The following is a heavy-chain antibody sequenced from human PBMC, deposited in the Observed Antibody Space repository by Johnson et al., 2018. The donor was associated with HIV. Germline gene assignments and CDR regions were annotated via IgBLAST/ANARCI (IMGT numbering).Heavy chain of an antibody. D-gene: IGHD2-21*02. Sequence: QVQLVESGGGLVKPGGSLRLSCAASGFTFSDYYMSWIRQAPGKGLEWVSGINWNGGSTGYADSVKGRFTISRDNAKKSLFLQMNSLRAEETALYYCARDATPWGCDSFGYAFDLWGKGTMVTVSS. V-gene: IGHV3-11*04. CDR3: ARDATPWGCDSFGYAFDL. J-gene: IGHJ3*01. CDR1: GFTFSDYY. CDR2: INWNGGST.